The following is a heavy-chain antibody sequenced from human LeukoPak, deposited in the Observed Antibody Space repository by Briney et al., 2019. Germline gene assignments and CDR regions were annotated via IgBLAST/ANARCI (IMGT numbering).Heavy chain of an antibody. CDR3: ARTIYYDSSGLNY. J-gene: IGHJ4*02. CDR1: GYTFTNYG. D-gene: IGHD3-22*01. Sequence: ASVKLSCKASGYTFTNYGISWVRHAPGQGLEWMGCISAYNGHTKNAQKVQGRVTMTRDTSTSTAYMELRSLRSDDTAVYYCARTIYYDSSGLNYWGQGTLVTVSS. V-gene: IGHV1-18*01. CDR2: ISAYNGHT.